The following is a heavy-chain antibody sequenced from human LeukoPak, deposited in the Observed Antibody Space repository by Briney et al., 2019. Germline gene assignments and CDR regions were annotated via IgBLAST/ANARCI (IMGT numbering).Heavy chain of an antibody. J-gene: IGHJ3*02. CDR3: ATSISGSYFVDAFDI. Sequence: GGSLRLSCAASGFTFSSYSMNWVRQAPGKGLEWVSSISSSSSYIYYADSVKGRFTISRDNANNSLYLQMNSLRAEDTAVYYCATSISGSYFVDAFDIWGQGTMVTVSS. CDR1: GFTFSSYS. D-gene: IGHD1-26*01. V-gene: IGHV3-21*01. CDR2: ISSSSSYI.